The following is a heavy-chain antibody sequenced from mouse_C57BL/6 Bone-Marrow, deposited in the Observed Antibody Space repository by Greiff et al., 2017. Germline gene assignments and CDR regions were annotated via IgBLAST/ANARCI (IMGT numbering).Heavy chain of an antibody. CDR3: ARWPLRSPYALDD. CDR2: IYPGDGDT. CDR1: GYAFSSYW. Sequence: QVQLQQSGAELVKPGASVKISCKASGYAFSSYWMNWVKQRPGKGLEWIGQIYPGDGDTNYNGKLKGKAPLTADKSSSTAYMQLSSLTSEDSAVFFCARWPLRSPYALDDWGQGTSVTVSS. V-gene: IGHV1-80*01. J-gene: IGHJ4*01. D-gene: IGHD1-1*01.